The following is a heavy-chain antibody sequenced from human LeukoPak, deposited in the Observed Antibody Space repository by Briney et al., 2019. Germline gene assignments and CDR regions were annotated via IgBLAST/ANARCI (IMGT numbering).Heavy chain of an antibody. V-gene: IGHV1-69*04. CDR1: GYTFTDHY. CDR2: IIPILGIA. D-gene: IGHD5-18*01. Sequence: ASVKVSCQALGYTFTDHYFHWLRQAPGQGIEWMGRIIPILGIANYAQKFQGRVTITADKSTSTAYMELSSLRSEDTAVYYCARGVYSYGSVNWFDPWGQGTLVTVSS. J-gene: IGHJ5*02. CDR3: ARGVYSYGSVNWFDP.